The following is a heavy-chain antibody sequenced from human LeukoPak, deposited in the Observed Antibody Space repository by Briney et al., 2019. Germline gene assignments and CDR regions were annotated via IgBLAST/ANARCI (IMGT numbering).Heavy chain of an antibody. J-gene: IGHJ5*02. D-gene: IGHD6-13*01. CDR1: GFTFSSYA. Sequence: GGSLRLSCAASGFTFSSYAMSWVRQAPGKGLEWVSAISGSGGSTYYADSVKGRFTISRDNSKNTLYLQMNSLRAEDTAVYYCPKMYSSSWTAYNWFDPWGQGTLVTVSS. V-gene: IGHV3-23*01. CDR3: PKMYSSSWTAYNWFDP. CDR2: ISGSGGST.